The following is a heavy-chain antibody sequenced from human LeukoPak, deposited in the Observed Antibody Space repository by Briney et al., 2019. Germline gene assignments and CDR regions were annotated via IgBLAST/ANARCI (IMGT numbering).Heavy chain of an antibody. Sequence: SETLSLTCSVSGDSINSGSYYWSWIRQPAGKGLEWIGRIYTTGSTNYNPSLKSRVTISVDTSENQFSLRLSSVTAADTAVYYCARGSLGREVSAFFKNWGQGILVTVSS. CDR3: ARGSLGREVSAFFKN. V-gene: IGHV4-61*02. D-gene: IGHD5/OR15-5a*01. J-gene: IGHJ4*02. CDR2: IYTTGST. CDR1: GDSINSGSYY.